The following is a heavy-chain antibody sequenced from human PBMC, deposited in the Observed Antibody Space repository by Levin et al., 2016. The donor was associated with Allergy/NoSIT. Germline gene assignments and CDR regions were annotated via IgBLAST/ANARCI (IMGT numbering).Heavy chain of an antibody. D-gene: IGHD5-12*01. CDR3: AKDISAGGYDWGNYYYYYGMDV. V-gene: IGHV3-9*01. CDR1: GFTFDDYA. CDR2: ISWNSGSI. J-gene: IGHJ6*02. Sequence: GGSLRLSCAASGFTFDDYAMHWVRQAPGKGLEWVSGISWNSGSIGYADSVKGRFTISRDNAKNSLYLQMNSLRAEDTALYYCAKDISAGGYDWGNYYYYYGMDVWGQGTTVTVSS.